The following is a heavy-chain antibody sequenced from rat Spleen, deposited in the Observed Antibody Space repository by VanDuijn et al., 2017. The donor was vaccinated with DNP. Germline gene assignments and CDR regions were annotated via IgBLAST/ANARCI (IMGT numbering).Heavy chain of an antibody. CDR3: IRWNSGHFDY. V-gene: IGHV5-22*01. CDR1: GFTFINYD. Sequence: EVQLVESGGGLVQPGRSMKLACRASGFTFINYDMAWVRQAPKKGLEWVATISFDGTNTYYRDSVKGRFTASRDNAKSTLYLQMNSLRSEDMATYYCIRWNSGHFDYWGQGVMVTVSS. CDR2: ISFDGTNT. D-gene: IGHD4-3*01. J-gene: IGHJ2*01.